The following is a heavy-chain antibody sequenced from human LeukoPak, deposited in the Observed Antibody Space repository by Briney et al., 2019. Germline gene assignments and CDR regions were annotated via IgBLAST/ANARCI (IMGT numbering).Heavy chain of an antibody. CDR1: GASINSYY. J-gene: IGHJ4*02. CDR2: IYYSGST. V-gene: IGHV4-59*08. Sequence: PSETLSLTCTVSGASINSYYWSWIRQPPGKGLEWIGYIYYSGSTNYNPSLKSRVTISVDTSKNQFSLKLSSVTAADTAVYYCARQIARYFDYWGQGTLVTVSS. CDR3: ARQIARYFDY. D-gene: IGHD6-13*01.